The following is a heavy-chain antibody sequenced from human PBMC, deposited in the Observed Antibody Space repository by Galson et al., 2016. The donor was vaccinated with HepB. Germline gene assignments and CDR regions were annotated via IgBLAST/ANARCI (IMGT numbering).Heavy chain of an antibody. Sequence: LSLTCTVSGGSISSGGYYWSWIRQHPGKGLEWIGYIYYSGSTYHNPSLKSRVTIAVDTSKNQFSLKLSSVTAADTAVYSCARVRTTVAQALAFDIWGQGTMVTVSS. V-gene: IGHV4-31*03. J-gene: IGHJ3*02. CDR2: IYYSGST. CDR3: ARVRTTVAQALAFDI. D-gene: IGHD4-23*01. CDR1: GGSISSGGYY.